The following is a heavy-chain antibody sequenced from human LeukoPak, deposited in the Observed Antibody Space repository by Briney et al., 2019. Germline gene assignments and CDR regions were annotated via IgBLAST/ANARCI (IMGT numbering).Heavy chain of an antibody. V-gene: IGHV4-34*01. Sequence: SETLSLTCAVYGGSFRGYYWSWIRQPPGKGLEWIGEINHSGSTSQNPSLKSRVTISVDTSKNQFSLKLSSVTAADTAVYYCGSDCSGTSCYDDGAFDIWGQGTMVTVSS. CDR3: GSDCSGTSCYDDGAFDI. CDR1: GGSFRGYY. J-gene: IGHJ3*02. D-gene: IGHD2-2*01. CDR2: INHSGST.